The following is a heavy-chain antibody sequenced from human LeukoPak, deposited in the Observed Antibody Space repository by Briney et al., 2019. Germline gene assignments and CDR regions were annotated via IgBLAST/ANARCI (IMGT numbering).Heavy chain of an antibody. CDR2: IYYSGST. V-gene: IGHV4-31*03. CDR1: GVSINSGDYY. D-gene: IGHD7-27*01. J-gene: IGHJ5*02. Sequence: SQTLSLTCTVSGVSINSGDYYWSWVRHHPGKGLEWIGYIYYSGSTYYNPSLKSRVTISVDTSKNQFSLKLTSVTAADTAVYYCARGLNWGSNWFDPWGQGTLVTVSS. CDR3: ARGLNWGSNWFDP.